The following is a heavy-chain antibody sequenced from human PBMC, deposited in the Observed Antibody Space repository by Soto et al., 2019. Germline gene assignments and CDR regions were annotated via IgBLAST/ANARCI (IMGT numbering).Heavy chain of an antibody. V-gene: IGHV4-59*01. CDR3: ARVWVRHYDILTFPDAFDI. J-gene: IGHJ3*02. Sequence: SETLSLTCTVSGSSISSYYWSWIRQPPEKGLEWIGYIYYSGSTNYNPSLESRVTISVDTSKNQFSLKLSPVTAADTAVYYCARVWVRHYDILTFPDAFDIWGQGTMVTVSS. CDR2: IYYSGST. CDR1: GSSISSYY. D-gene: IGHD3-9*01.